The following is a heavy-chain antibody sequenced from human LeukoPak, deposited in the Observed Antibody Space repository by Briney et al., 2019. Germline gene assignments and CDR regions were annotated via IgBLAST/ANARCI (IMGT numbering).Heavy chain of an antibody. CDR1: GGSFTNYF. CDR2: ISHSGST. CDR3: ARDLYSSGWGYFDY. V-gene: IGHV4-34*01. D-gene: IGHD6-19*01. J-gene: IGHJ4*02. Sequence: SETLSLTCAVYGGSFTNYFWTWIRQAPGQGLEWIGQISHSGSTNYNPSLEGRVTISLDTSKNQFSLKLSSVTAADTAVYYCARDLYSSGWGYFDYWGQGTLVTVSS.